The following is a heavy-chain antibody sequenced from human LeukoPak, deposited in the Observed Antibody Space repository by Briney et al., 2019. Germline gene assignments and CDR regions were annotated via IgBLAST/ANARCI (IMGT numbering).Heavy chain of an antibody. V-gene: IGHV1-46*01. Sequence: ASVKVSCKASGYTFTSYYMHWVRQAPGQGLEWMGIINPSGGSTSYAQKFQGRVTMTRDTSTSTVYMELSSLRSEDTAVYYCAREGPRYYDSSGYQFDYWGQGTLVTVSS. CDR2: INPSGGST. CDR1: GYTFTSYY. D-gene: IGHD3-22*01. J-gene: IGHJ4*02. CDR3: AREGPRYYDSSGYQFDY.